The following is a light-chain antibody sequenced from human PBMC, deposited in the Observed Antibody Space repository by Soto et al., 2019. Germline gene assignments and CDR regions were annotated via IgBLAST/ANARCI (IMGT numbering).Light chain of an antibody. Sequence: DIPMTQSPSSLSASVGDRVTITCRATQGISNDLGWYQQKPGKAPRRLIFAASSLQSGVPSRLSGSGSGTDFTLTISSLKPEDFATYYCLQHNSFPFTFGPGTKVDIQ. J-gene: IGKJ3*01. CDR3: LQHNSFPFT. CDR2: AAS. CDR1: QGISND. V-gene: IGKV1-17*01.